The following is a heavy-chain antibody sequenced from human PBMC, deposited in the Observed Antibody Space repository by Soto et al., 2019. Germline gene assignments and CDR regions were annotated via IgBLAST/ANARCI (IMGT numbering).Heavy chain of an antibody. CDR1: GYTFARYG. Sequence: GASVKVSCKTSGYTFARYGISWVRQVPGQGREWMGWISTYNDNTKYAQKLKGRVTMSTDTSTDTVYMELRRLTSDDTAVYYCAREGYCSSGSCALYSHDFFGMDVWGQGTTVTVSS. J-gene: IGHJ6*02. CDR2: ISTYNDNT. V-gene: IGHV1-18*01. CDR3: AREGYCSSGSCALYSHDFFGMDV. D-gene: IGHD2-15*01.